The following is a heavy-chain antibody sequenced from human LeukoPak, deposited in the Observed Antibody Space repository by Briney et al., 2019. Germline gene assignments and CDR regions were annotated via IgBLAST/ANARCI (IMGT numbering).Heavy chain of an antibody. J-gene: IGHJ5*02. CDR2: INPSGGST. V-gene: IGHV1-46*01. D-gene: IGHD3-10*01. CDR1: GYTFTSYY. CDR3: ARDPYYYGSGGYLKGDHWFDP. Sequence: ASVKVSCKASGYTFTSYYMHWVRQAPGQGLEWMGIINPSGGSTSYAQKFQGRVTMTRDTSTSTVYMELSSLRSEDTAVYYCARDPYYYGSGGYLKGDHWFDPWGQGTLVTVSS.